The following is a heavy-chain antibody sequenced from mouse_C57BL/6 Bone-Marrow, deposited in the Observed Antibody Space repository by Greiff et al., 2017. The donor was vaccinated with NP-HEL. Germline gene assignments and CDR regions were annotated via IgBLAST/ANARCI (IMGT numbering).Heavy chain of an antibody. CDR3: AREGTAQASYYFDY. J-gene: IGHJ2*01. CDR2: IYPRDGST. CDR1: GYTFTSYD. D-gene: IGHD3-2*02. V-gene: IGHV1-85*01. Sequence: QVQLQQSGPELVKPGASVKLSCKASGYTFTSYDINWVKQRPGQGLEWIGWIYPRDGSTKYNEKFKGKATLTVDTSSSTAYMELHSLTSEDSAVYFCAREGTAQASYYFDYWGQGTTLTVSS.